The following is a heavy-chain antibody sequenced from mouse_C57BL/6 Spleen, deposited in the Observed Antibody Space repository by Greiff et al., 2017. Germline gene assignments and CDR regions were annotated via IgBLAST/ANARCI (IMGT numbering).Heavy chain of an antibody. V-gene: IGHV14-2*01. CDR3: ARGDGYYVYAMDY. Sequence: EVQGVESGAELVKPGASVKLSCTASGFNIKDYYMHWVKQRTEQGLEWIGRIDPEAGETTYAPKFQGKATITADTSSNTAYLQLSSLTSEDTAVYYCARGDGYYVYAMDYWGQGTSVTVSS. D-gene: IGHD2-3*01. J-gene: IGHJ4*01. CDR2: IDPEAGET. CDR1: GFNIKDYY.